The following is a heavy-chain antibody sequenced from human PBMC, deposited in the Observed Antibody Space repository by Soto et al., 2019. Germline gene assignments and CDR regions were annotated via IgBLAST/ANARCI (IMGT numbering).Heavy chain of an antibody. CDR3: ARGGAAAGTYYYDGMDV. J-gene: IGHJ6*02. D-gene: IGHD6-13*01. CDR2: ISAYNGNT. CDR1: GYTFTSYG. Sequence: GASVKVSCKASGYTFTSYGISWVRQAPGQGLEWMGWISAYNGNTNYAQKLQGRVNMTTDTSTSTAYMELRSLRPDDAAVYYCARGGAAAGTYYYDGMDVWGQRTTLAFCS. V-gene: IGHV1-18*04.